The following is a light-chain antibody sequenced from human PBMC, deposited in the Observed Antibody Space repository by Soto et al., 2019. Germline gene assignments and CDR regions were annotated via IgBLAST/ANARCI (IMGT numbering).Light chain of an antibody. V-gene: IGLV2-14*03. CDR3: VSYTTSNTYV. Sequence: QSVLTQPASVTGSPGQSVTISCTGTSSDAGAFNYVSWYQQHPAKAPKVMIYDVSNRPSGISYRFSGSKSGNTASLTISGLQAEDEADYYCVSYTTSNTYVFGTGTKLTVL. J-gene: IGLJ1*01. CDR2: DVS. CDR1: SSDAGAFNY.